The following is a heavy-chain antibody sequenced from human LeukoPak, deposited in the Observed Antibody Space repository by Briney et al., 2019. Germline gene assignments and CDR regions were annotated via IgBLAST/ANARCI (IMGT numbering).Heavy chain of an antibody. J-gene: IGHJ4*02. CDR2: LYHSGST. CDR1: GGSISSSSYY. V-gene: IGHV4-39*07. CDR3: ARELHSGSYYFDY. D-gene: IGHD1-26*01. Sequence: PSETLSLTCTVSGGSISSSSYYWGWIRQPPGKGLEWIGSLYHSGSTYYNPSLKSRVTTSVGTSKNRFSLKLTSVTAADTAVYYCARELHSGSYYFDYWGQGTLVTVSS.